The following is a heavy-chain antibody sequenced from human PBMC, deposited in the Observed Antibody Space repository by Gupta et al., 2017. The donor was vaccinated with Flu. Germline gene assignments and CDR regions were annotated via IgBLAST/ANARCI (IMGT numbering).Heavy chain of an antibody. CDR2: INHNGDI. CDR1: GGSFSVYY. V-gene: IGHV4-34*01. Sequence: QEQLQQWGAGLLKPSETLSLTCAVCGGSFSVYYWSWIRQPPGKGLEWIGEINHNGDINYTPSLKSRVTMSIDTSKNQFSLSLTSVTAADTAVDYCARGYDSGWYNPFYWGQGTLVTVSS. D-gene: IGHD6-19*01. CDR3: ARGYDSGWYNPFY. J-gene: IGHJ4*02.